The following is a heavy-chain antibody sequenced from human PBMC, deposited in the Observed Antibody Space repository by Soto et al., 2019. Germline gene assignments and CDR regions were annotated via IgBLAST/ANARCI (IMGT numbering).Heavy chain of an antibody. CDR2: IYDSGST. CDR3: AREVIPLTTDWYFGR. J-gene: IGHJ2*01. Sequence: QLQLRESGPGLVKPSETLSLTCTVSGGSISGGVGGLYYWSWIRQPPGKGLGWIGYIYDSGSTYYHPSLKSRVTISVDTSKNPFSLRLISVTAADTAVYYCAREVIPLTTDWYFGRWGRGTLVTVSS. D-gene: IGHD4-17*01. V-gene: IGHV4-30-4*01. CDR1: GGSISGGVGGLYY.